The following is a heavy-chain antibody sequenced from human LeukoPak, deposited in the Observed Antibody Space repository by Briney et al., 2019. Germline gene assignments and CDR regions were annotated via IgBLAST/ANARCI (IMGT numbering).Heavy chain of an antibody. J-gene: IGHJ4*02. D-gene: IGHD5-18*01. Sequence: PGRSLRLSCAASGFTFSSYWMQWVRQAPGKGQVWVSRINTDGSSTTYADSVKGRFAISRDNSKNTLYLQMNSLRAEDTAVYYCARGRSYGLNFDYWGQGTLVTVSS. V-gene: IGHV3-74*01. CDR1: GFTFSSYW. CDR2: INTDGSST. CDR3: ARGRSYGLNFDY.